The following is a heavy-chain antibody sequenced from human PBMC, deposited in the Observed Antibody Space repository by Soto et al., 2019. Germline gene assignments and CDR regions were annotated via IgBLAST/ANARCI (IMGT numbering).Heavy chain of an antibody. V-gene: IGHV3-23*01. CDR2: ITSTGGST. CDR3: AKSVGSGWSKSDY. J-gene: IGHJ4*02. D-gene: IGHD6-19*01. CDR1: GFTFSSNA. Sequence: EVQLLESGGGLVQPGGSLRLSCAASGFTFSSNAMSWVRQTPGKGPEWVSAITSTGGSTYYADSVKGRFTISRDNSKNTLFLQMNSLRAEDTAIYYCAKSVGSGWSKSDYWGQGTLVTVSS.